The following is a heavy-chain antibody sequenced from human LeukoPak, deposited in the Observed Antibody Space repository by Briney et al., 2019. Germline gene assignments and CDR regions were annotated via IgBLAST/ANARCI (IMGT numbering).Heavy chain of an antibody. CDR1: GFTLSNSA. J-gene: IGHJ4*02. Sequence: GGSLRLSCAASGFTLSNSAMTWVRQAPGKGLEWVSTITGSDDRTYYADSVKGRFTISRDYSRNTLHFQMNSLRVEDTAMYYCAKGPHVGSGYHPDYWGQGTLVTVSS. CDR3: AKGPHVGSGYHPDY. CDR2: ITGSDDRT. V-gene: IGHV3-23*01. D-gene: IGHD3-22*01.